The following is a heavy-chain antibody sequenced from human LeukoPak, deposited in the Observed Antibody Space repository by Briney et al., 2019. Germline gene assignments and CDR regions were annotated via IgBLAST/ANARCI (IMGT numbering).Heavy chain of an antibody. CDR3: ARDGRCSGGSCQQLYYYYGLDV. Sequence: GGSLRLSCAASGFTFSSYSMNWVRQAPGKGLEWVSSISSSSSYIYYADSVKGRFTISRDNAKNSLYLQMNGLRAEDTAVYYCARDGRCSGGSCQQLYYYYGLDVWGQGTTVTVSS. CDR1: GFTFSSYS. D-gene: IGHD2-15*01. V-gene: IGHV3-21*01. J-gene: IGHJ6*02. CDR2: ISSSSSYI.